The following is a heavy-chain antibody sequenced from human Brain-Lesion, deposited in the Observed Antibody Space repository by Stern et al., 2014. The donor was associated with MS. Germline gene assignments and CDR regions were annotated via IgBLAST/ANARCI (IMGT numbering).Heavy chain of an antibody. J-gene: IGHJ4*02. D-gene: IGHD6-13*01. CDR2: SDHSGST. CDR3: ARFPASRPHVFDS. CDR1: GGSISSSNW. V-gene: IGHV4-4*02. Sequence: VQLVESGPGLVKPSGTLSLTCAVSGGSISSSNWWSWVRQSPGKGLEWIGESDHSGSTIYNPSLKSRVPVSVDKSKNRFSLNLRSVPAADTAVYFCARFPASRPHVFDSWGQGTLVTVSS.